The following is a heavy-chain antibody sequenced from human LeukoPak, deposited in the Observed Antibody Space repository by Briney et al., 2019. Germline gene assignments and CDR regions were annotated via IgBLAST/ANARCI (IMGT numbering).Heavy chain of an antibody. CDR1: GFSFSNYG. CDR2: TRYDGTIK. D-gene: IGHD1-26*01. V-gene: IGHV3-30*02. J-gene: IGHJ6*03. Sequence: AGGSLTLPCAASGFSFSNYGMHGVRQTPAKGLESVAFTRYDGTIKDYADSVKGRFTISRDNSQNVLHLQMKSLRTEDTAVYYCAKELLLGYFYMDVWGKGTTVIVSS. CDR3: AKELLLGYFYMDV.